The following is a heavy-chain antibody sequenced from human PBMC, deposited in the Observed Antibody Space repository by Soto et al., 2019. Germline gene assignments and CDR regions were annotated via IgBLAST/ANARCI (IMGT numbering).Heavy chain of an antibody. Sequence: EVQLVESGGGLVQPGGSLRLSCGASGFTFSLYTMNWVRLAPGKGLEWVSYISTSGTTIYYSDSVRGRFTISRDDAKNSLYLQVNNLEDEDTALYYCARAPGNYYGSGSSYWYFDLWGRGTLVTVSS. D-gene: IGHD3-10*01. J-gene: IGHJ2*01. CDR1: GFTFSLYT. CDR2: ISTSGTTI. CDR3: ARAPGNYYGSGSSYWYFDL. V-gene: IGHV3-48*02.